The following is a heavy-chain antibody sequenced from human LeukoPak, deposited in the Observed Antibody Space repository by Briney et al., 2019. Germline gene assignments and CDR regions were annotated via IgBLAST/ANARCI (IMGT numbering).Heavy chain of an antibody. Sequence: GGSLRLSCAASGFTFRSYAMSWVRQAPGKGLEWVSAISNSGGSTYYADSVKGRFTISRDNPKNTLYLQMNSLRAEDTAVYYCALNWNCDYWGQGTLVTVSS. CDR3: ALNWNCDY. J-gene: IGHJ4*02. D-gene: IGHD1-1*01. CDR2: ISNSGGST. V-gene: IGHV3-23*01. CDR1: GFTFRSYA.